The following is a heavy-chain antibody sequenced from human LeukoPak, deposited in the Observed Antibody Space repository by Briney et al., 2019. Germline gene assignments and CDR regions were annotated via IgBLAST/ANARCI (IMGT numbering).Heavy chain of an antibody. J-gene: IGHJ2*01. CDR2: IYTRGST. CDR3: ARLSSSWYQDWYFDL. D-gene: IGHD6-13*01. CDR1: GGSMSSSFY. Sequence: SETLSLTCTVSGGSMSSSFYWGWIRQPPGKGLEWIGRIYTRGSTNYNPSLKSRVSMSVDTSRKQFSLKLSSVTAADTAVYYCARLSSSWYQDWYFDLWGRGTLVTVSS. V-gene: IGHV4-4*07.